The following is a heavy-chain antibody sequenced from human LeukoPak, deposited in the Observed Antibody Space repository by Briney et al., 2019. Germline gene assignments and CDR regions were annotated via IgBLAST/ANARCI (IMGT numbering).Heavy chain of an antibody. CDR3: ARVRMVLEGNWFDP. CDR1: GYSISSGYY. CDR2: IYHSGST. D-gene: IGHD1-14*01. Sequence: SETLSLTCTVSGYSISSGYYWGWFRQPPGKGLEWIGSIYHSGSTYYNPSLKSRVTISVDTSKNQFSLKLSSVTAADTAVYYCARVRMVLEGNWFDPWGQGTLVTVSS. J-gene: IGHJ5*02. V-gene: IGHV4-38-2*02.